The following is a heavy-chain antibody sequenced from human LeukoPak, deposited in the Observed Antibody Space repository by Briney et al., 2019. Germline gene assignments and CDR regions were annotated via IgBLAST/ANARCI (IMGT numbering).Heavy chain of an antibody. V-gene: IGHV3-66*01. D-gene: IGHD6-13*01. CDR1: GLTVSSNY. J-gene: IGHJ4*02. CDR3: ARDFGPLGSWSIDY. CDR2: LYSSGNT. Sequence: GGSLRLSCAASGLTVSSNYMNWVRQAPGKGLEWVSLLYSSGNTDYAASVKGRFTISRDNSKNTLYLQMNSLRAEDTAVYYCARDFGPLGSWSIDYWGQGTLVTVSS.